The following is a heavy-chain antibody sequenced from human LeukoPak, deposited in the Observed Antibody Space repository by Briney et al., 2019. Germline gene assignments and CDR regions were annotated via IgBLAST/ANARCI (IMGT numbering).Heavy chain of an antibody. CDR1: GYSISSGYY. CDR3: ARHHRYGDRLFDY. D-gene: IGHD4-17*01. J-gene: IGHJ4*02. V-gene: IGHV4-38-2*01. CDR2: IYHSGST. Sequence: MSSETLSLTCAVSGYSISSGYYWGWIRQPPGKGLEWIGSIYHSGSTYYNPSLKSRVTISVDTSKNQCSLKLSSVTAADTAVYYCARHHRYGDRLFDYWGQGTLVTVSS.